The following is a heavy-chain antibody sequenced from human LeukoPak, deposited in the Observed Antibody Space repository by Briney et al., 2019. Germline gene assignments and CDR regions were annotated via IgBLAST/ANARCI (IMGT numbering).Heavy chain of an antibody. Sequence: GGSLRLSCAASGFTLSSYAMSWVRQARGKGLEWVSAISGSGGSTYYADSVKGRFTISRDNSKNTLYLQMNSLRAEDTAVYYCAKGVAGATRGDYFDYWGQGTLVTVSS. CDR1: GFTLSSYA. J-gene: IGHJ4*02. CDR2: ISGSGGST. D-gene: IGHD1-26*01. CDR3: AKGVAGATRGDYFDY. V-gene: IGHV3-23*01.